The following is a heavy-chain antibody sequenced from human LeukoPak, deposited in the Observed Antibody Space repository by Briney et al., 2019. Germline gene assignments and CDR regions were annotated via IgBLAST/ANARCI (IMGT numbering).Heavy chain of an antibody. V-gene: IGHV4-30-2*01. Sequence: PSETLSHTCAVSGGSISSGGYSWSWIRQPPGKGLEWIGYIYHSGSTYYNPSLKSRVTISVDRSKNQFSLKLSSVTAADTAVYYCARESKSDSSGFDPWGQGTLVTVSS. CDR3: ARESKSDSSGFDP. J-gene: IGHJ5*02. CDR2: IYHSGST. CDR1: GGSISSGGYS. D-gene: IGHD3-22*01.